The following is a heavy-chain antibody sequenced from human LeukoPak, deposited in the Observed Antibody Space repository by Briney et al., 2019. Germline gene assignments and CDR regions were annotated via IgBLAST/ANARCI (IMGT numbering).Heavy chain of an antibody. Sequence: SETLSLTCIVSGGSISSSGYYWGWIRQPPGEVLEWIGNIYYSGSTYYNPSLKSRVTISVDTSKNQFSLKLSSVTAADTAVYYCARYSGFQFDYWGQGTLVTVSS. CDR2: IYYSGST. V-gene: IGHV4-39*01. CDR3: ARYSGFQFDY. J-gene: IGHJ4*02. CDR1: GGSISSSGYY. D-gene: IGHD5-12*01.